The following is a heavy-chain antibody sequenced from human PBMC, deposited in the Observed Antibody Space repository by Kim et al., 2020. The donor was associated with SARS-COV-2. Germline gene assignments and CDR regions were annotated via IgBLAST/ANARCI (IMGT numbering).Heavy chain of an antibody. CDR2: INPNSGDT. CDR1: GYTFTDYY. Sequence: ASVKVSCKVSGYTFTDYYMHWVRQAPGQGLEWMGWINPNSGDTNYAQKFQGGVTMTRDTSISTAYMELSSLKSDDTAIYYCARGSPSNGNSRGVDYWGQGTLVTVSS. CDR3: ARGSPSNGNSRGVDY. J-gene: IGHJ4*02. V-gene: IGHV1-2*02. D-gene: IGHD2-8*01.